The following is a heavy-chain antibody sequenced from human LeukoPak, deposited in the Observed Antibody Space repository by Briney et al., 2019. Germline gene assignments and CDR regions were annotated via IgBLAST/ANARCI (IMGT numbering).Heavy chain of an antibody. CDR2: ISGSGGST. V-gene: IGHV3-23*01. CDR3: AKDEDIVVVVAAFY. D-gene: IGHD2-15*01. Sequence: PGGSLRLSCAASGFTFSSYAMSWVRKALGKGLEWVSAISGSGGSTYYADSVKGRFTISRDNSKNTLYLQMNSLRAEDTAVYYCAKDEDIVVVVAAFYWGQGTLVTVSS. CDR1: GFTFSSYA. J-gene: IGHJ4*02.